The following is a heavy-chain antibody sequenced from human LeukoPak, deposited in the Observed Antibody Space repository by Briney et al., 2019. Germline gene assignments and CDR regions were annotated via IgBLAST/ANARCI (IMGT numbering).Heavy chain of an antibody. Sequence: SETLSLTCTVSGGSVSSGSYYWSWIRQPPGKGLEWIGYIYYSGSTNYNPSLKSRVTISVDTSKNQFSLKLSSVTAADTAVYYCARGVSWSSSWYSQSFNWNDLFYDYWGQGTLVTVSS. CDR2: IYYSGST. D-gene: IGHD6-13*01. V-gene: IGHV4-61*01. CDR3: ARGVSWSSSWYSQSFNWNDLFYDY. CDR1: GGSVSSGSYY. J-gene: IGHJ4*02.